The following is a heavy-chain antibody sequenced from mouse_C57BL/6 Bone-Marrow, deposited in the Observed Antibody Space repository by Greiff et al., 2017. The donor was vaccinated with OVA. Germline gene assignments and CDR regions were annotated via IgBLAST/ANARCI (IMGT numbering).Heavy chain of an antibody. J-gene: IGHJ1*03. Sequence: EVKLVESVAELVRPGASVKLSCTASGFNIQNTYMHWVKQRPEQGLEWIGRIDPANGNTKYAPKFQGKATITADTSSNTAYLQLSSLTSEDTAIYYCASNWDVYWYFDVWGTGTTVTVSS. CDR1: GFNIQNTY. CDR2: IDPANGNT. V-gene: IGHV14-3*01. D-gene: IGHD4-1*02. CDR3: ASNWDVYWYFDV.